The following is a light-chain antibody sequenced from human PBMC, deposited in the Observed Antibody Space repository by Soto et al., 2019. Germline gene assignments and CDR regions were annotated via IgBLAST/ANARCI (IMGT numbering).Light chain of an antibody. CDR1: QSISSW. J-gene: IGKJ2*01. Sequence: DIQMTQSPSTLSASVGDRVTITCRASQSISSWLAWYQQKPGKAPKLLIYKASSLESGVPSRFSGSGSGPEFTLTISSLQTDDFATYYCQQYNSYSYTFGQGTKLEIK. CDR3: QQYNSYSYT. CDR2: KAS. V-gene: IGKV1-5*03.